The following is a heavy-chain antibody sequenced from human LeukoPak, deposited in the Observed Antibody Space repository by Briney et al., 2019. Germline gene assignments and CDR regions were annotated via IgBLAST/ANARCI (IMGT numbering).Heavy chain of an antibody. CDR1: GGSISSYY. CDR2: IYTSGST. V-gene: IGHV4-4*07. Sequence: PSETLSLTCTVSGGSISSYYWSWIRQPAGKGLEWIGRIYTSGSTNYNPSLKSRVTMSVDTSKNQFSLKLSSVTAADTAVYYCAVEGKWENGGWFDPWGQGTLVTVSS. D-gene: IGHD1-26*01. J-gene: IGHJ5*02. CDR3: AVEGKWENGGWFDP.